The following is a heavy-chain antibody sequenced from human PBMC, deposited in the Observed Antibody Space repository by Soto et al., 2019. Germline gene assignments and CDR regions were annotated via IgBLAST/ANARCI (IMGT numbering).Heavy chain of an antibody. Sequence: EVQLVESGGGLVQPGGSLRLSCAASGFTFSDHYMDWVRQAPGKGLEWVGRTRNKANSYTTEYAASVKGRFTISRDDSKNSLYLQMNSLKTEDTAVYYCARRVIVEDAFDIWGQGTTVTVSS. CDR3: ARRVIVEDAFDI. CDR1: GFTFSDHY. D-gene: IGHD1-26*01. CDR2: TRNKANSYTT. V-gene: IGHV3-72*01. J-gene: IGHJ3*02.